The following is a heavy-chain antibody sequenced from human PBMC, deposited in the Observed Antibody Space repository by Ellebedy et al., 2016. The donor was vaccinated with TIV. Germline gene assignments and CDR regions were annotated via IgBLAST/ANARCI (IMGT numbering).Heavy chain of an antibody. V-gene: IGHV1-69*13. CDR1: GYTFTTYE. J-gene: IGHJ2*01. CDR3: ARSGDLPNYWYFDL. CDR2: IIPIFGTA. Sequence: AASVKVSCKASGYTFTTYELSWVRQAPGQGLEWMGGIIPIFGTANYAQKFQGRVTITADESTSTAYMELSSLRSEDTAVYYCARSGDLPNYWYFDLWGRGTLVTVSS. D-gene: IGHD3-10*01.